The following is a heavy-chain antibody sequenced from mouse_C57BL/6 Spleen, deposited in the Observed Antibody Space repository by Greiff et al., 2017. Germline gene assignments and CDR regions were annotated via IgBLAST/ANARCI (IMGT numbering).Heavy chain of an antibody. D-gene: IGHD3-2*02. Sequence: VQLQQPGAELVKPGASVKLSCKASGYTFTEYTIHWVKQRSGQGLEWIGWFYPGSGSIKYNEKFKDKATLTADKSSSTVSMELSRLTSEDSAVYYGAGLEGDSSYYFDYWGQGTTLTVSS. J-gene: IGHJ2*01. CDR1: GYTFTEYT. V-gene: IGHV1-62-2*01. CDR2: FYPGSGSI. CDR3: AGLEGDSSYYFDY.